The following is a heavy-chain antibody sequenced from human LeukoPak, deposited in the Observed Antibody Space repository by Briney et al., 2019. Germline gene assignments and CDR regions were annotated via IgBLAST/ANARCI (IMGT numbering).Heavy chain of an antibody. CDR1: GYSFTTYW. D-gene: IGHD2-21*02. J-gene: IGHJ4*02. CDR3: ARSLTSNTYCGGDCYFDN. CDR2: IYPGDSDN. Sequence: GESLKISCKGSGYSFTTYWIGWVRQMPGQGLEWVGIIYPGDSDNRYSPSFQGQVTISADKSISTAYLQWSSLKASDTAMYYCARSLTSNTYCGGDCYFDNWGQGTLVTVSS. V-gene: IGHV5-51*01.